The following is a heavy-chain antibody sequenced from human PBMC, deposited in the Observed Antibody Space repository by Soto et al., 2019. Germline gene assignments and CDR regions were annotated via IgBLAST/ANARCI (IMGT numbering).Heavy chain of an antibody. Sequence: QVHLQESGPGLVKPSQTLSLTCTVSGDSVSSGDYYWSWIRQYPGRGLEYIGYIVYTESTYYNPSLKSRVVISIDRSNNQCALMLSSVTAADTAVYYYAREVASTTNFDYWGQGTLGTV. V-gene: IGHV4-30-4*08. CDR3: AREVASTTNFDY. D-gene: IGHD5-12*01. CDR1: GDSVSSGDYY. J-gene: IGHJ4*02. CDR2: IVYTEST.